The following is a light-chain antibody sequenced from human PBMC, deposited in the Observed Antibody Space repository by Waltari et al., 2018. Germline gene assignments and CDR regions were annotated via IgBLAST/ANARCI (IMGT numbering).Light chain of an antibody. V-gene: IGLV1-47*01. CDR3: ATWDDGLSGWV. J-gene: IGLJ3*02. CDR1: SSNIGHNF. CDR2: RNN. Sequence: QSVVTQPPSASGTPGQRVAISCSGSSSNIGHNFVYWYQQLPGTAPKLLIYRNNQRPSGVPDRFSGSKSGTSASLAISGLRSEDEADYYCATWDDGLSGWVFGGGTKLTVL.